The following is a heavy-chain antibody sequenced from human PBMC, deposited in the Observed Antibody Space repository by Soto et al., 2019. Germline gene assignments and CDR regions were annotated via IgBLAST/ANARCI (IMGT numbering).Heavy chain of an antibody. CDR3: ARAFYCSGGSCYFLDY. J-gene: IGHJ4*02. CDR2: INAGNGNT. D-gene: IGHD2-15*01. Sequence: ASVKVSCKASGYTFTSYAMHWVRQAPGQRLEWMGWINAGNGNTKYSQKFQGRVTITRDTSASTAYMELSSLRSEDTAVYYCARAFYCSGGSCYFLDYWGQGTLVTVS. V-gene: IGHV1-3*01. CDR1: GYTFTSYA.